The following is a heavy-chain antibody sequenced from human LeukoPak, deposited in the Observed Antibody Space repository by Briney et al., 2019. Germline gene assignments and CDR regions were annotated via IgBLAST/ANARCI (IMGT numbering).Heavy chain of an antibody. Sequence: SVKVSCKTSGGTFSNYALSWVRQAPGQGLEWMGRIIPLFGTANYAQKFQGRVTFTTDESTSTAYMELSSLRSGDTAVYYCASPKDSDASAFDYWGQGTLVTVSS. J-gene: IGHJ4*02. D-gene: IGHD3/OR15-3a*01. CDR3: ASPKDSDASAFDY. CDR2: IIPLFGTA. CDR1: GGTFSNYA. V-gene: IGHV1-69*05.